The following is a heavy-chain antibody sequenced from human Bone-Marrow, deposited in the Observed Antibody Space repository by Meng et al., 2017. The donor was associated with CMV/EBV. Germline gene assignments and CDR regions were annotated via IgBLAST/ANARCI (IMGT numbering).Heavy chain of an antibody. CDR3: TRRRKQGGFDP. CDR1: GASISSF. J-gene: IGHJ5*02. CDR2: IEFDVNT. V-gene: IGHV4-39*01. Sequence: SLTCAVSGASISSFWTWFRQPPGKGLEWIGTIEFDVNTFYNPSLKSRVTMSVDTSKIQFSLKLRSVTAADTAVYYCTRRRKQGGFDPWGQGTLVTVSS.